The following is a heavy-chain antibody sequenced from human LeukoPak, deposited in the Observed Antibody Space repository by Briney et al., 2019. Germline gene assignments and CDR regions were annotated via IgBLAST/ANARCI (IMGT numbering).Heavy chain of an antibody. CDR2: IYSAGTT. V-gene: IGHV3-66*01. Sequence: PGGSLRLSCAASGFTVSSNYMSWVRQAPGKGLDWVSIIYSAGTTYYADSVKGRFTISRDNAKNSLYLQMNSLRAEDTAVYYCAREDYDSSSGAWGQGTLVTVSS. CDR3: AREDYDSSSGA. D-gene: IGHD3-22*01. CDR1: GFTVSSNY. J-gene: IGHJ5*02.